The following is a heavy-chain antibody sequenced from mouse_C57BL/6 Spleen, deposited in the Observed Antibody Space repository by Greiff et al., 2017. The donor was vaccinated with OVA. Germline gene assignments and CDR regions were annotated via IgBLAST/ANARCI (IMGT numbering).Heavy chain of an antibody. CDR1: GFTFSSYA. D-gene: IGHD3-1*01. V-gene: IGHV5-4*01. CDR2: ISDGGSYT. CDR3: AREGLNPSYWYFDV. J-gene: IGHJ1*03. Sequence: EVKLMESGGGLVKPGGSLKLSCAASGFTFSSYAMSWVRQTPEKRLEWVATISDGGSYTYYPDNVKGRFTISRDNAKNNLYLQMSHLKSEDTAMYYCAREGLNPSYWYFDVWGTGTTVTVSS.